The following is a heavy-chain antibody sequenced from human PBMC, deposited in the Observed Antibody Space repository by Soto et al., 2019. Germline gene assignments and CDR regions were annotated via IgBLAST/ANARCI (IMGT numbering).Heavy chain of an antibody. V-gene: IGHV3-48*02. CDR3: ARDEYYYDSSGYYLSMDV. D-gene: IGHD3-22*01. CDR2: ISSSSSTI. J-gene: IGHJ6*02. CDR1: GFTFSSYS. Sequence: GGSLRLSCAASGFTFSSYSMNWVRQAPGKGLEWVSYISSSSSTIYYADSVKGRFTISRDNAKNSLYLQMNSLRDEDTAVYYCARDEYYYDSSGYYLSMDVWGQGTTVTVSS.